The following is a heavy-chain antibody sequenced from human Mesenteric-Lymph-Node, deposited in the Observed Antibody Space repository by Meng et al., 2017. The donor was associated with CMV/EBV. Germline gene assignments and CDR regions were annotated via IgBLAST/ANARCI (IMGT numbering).Heavy chain of an antibody. CDR3: ARDVYGSGTP. V-gene: IGHV1-18*04. D-gene: IGHD3-10*01. CDR2: ISPYTGNT. Sequence: VYCKASGYNFTSHGMTWVRQAPGQGLEWMGWISPYTGNTNYAQKFQGRVIMTTDTSTSTAYMELRSLRSDDTAVYYCARDVYGSGTPWGQGVLVTISS. J-gene: IGHJ5*02. CDR1: GYNFTSHG.